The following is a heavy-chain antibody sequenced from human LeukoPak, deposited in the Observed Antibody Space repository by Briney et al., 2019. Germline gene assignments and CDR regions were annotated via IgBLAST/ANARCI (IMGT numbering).Heavy chain of an antibody. CDR2: ISSSSSYI. V-gene: IGHV3-21*01. CDR1: GFTFSSYS. J-gene: IGHJ6*04. Sequence: GGSLRLSCAASGFTFSSYSMNWVRQAPGKGLEWVSSISSSSSYIHYADSVKGRFTISRDNAKNSLYLQMNSLRAEDTAVYYCAREEADGYRKAWDVWGKGTTVTVSS. D-gene: IGHD5-24*01. CDR3: AREEADGYRKAWDV.